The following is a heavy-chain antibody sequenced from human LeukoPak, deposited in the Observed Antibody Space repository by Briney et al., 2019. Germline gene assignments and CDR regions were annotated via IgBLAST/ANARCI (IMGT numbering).Heavy chain of an antibody. D-gene: IGHD5-12*01. CDR3: ASEVARIPN. CDR1: GYTFTNYG. CDR2: INTHNGIT. J-gene: IGHJ4*02. V-gene: IGHV1-18*01. Sequence: GASVKVSCKTSGYTFTNYGINWVRQAPGQGLEWMGWINTHNGITNYAQKFQDRVTVTTDTATTTAYMELKNLKSDDTAMYYCASEVARIPNWGQGTLVTVSS.